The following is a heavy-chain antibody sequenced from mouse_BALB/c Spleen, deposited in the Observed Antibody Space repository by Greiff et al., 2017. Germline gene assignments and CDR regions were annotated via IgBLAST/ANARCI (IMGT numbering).Heavy chain of an antibody. CDR3: TRNGNYVSPFAY. V-gene: IGHV1S81*02. CDR2: INPSNGGT. J-gene: IGHJ3*01. CDR1: GYTFTSYY. Sequence: QVQLQQPGAELVKPGASVKLSCKASGYTFTSYYMYWVKQRPGQGLEWIGGINPSNGGTNFNEKFKSKATLTVDKSSSTAYMQLSSLTSEDSAVYYCTRNGNYVSPFAYWGQGTLVTVSA. D-gene: IGHD2-1*01.